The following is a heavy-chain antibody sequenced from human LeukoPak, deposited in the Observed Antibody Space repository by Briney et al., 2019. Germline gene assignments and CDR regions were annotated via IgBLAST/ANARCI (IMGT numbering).Heavy chain of an antibody. V-gene: IGHV3-74*01. CDR2: INTDGSST. CDR3: AKSAGYSSGGVFDL. D-gene: IGHD6-19*01. CDR1: GFTFSSYW. J-gene: IGHJ3*01. Sequence: GGSLRLSCAASGFTFSSYWMHWVRQAPGKGLVWVSRINTDGSSTSYADSVKGRFTISRDNAKNSLYLQMNSLRAEDMAFYYCAKSAGYSSGGVFDLWGQGTMVTVSS.